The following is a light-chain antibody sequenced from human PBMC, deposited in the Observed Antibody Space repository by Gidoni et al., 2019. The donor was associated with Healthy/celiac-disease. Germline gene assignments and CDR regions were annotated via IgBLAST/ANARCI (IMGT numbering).Light chain of an antibody. CDR3: QQRSNWPSYT. V-gene: IGKV3-11*01. Sequence: EIVLTKSPATLSLSPGERATLSCRASQSVSSYLAWYQQKPGQAPRLLIYDASNRATGIPARFSGSVSGTDFTLTISSLEPEDFAVYYCQQRSNWPSYTFGQGTKLEIK. CDR1: QSVSSY. CDR2: DAS. J-gene: IGKJ2*01.